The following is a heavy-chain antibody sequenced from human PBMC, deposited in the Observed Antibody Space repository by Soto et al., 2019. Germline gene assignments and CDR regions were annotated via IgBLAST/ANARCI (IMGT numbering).Heavy chain of an antibody. CDR2: INPNSGGT. J-gene: IGHJ4*02. CDR1: GYTFTGYY. CDR3: ARESEYGDYFDY. D-gene: IGHD4-17*01. V-gene: IGHV1-2*02. Sequence: ASVKGSCKASGYTFTGYYMHWVRQAPGQGLEWMGWINPNSGGTNNAQKFQGRVTMTRDTSISTAYMELRRLRSDDTAVYDCARESEYGDYFDYWGQGTLVTVSS.